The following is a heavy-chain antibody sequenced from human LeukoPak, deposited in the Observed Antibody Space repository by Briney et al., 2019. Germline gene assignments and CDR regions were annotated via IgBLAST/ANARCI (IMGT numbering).Heavy chain of an antibody. CDR1: GFTFGHYA. V-gene: IGHV3-30*07. J-gene: IGHJ4*02. D-gene: IGHD2-15*01. Sequence: GGSLRLSCAASGFTFGHYAMHWVRQAPGKGLEWVAVIAYDGSNKFYADSVKGRLTISRDNSKNTLYLQMDSLRAEDTAVYYCARAGYCSGGSCYGSDYWGQGTLVSVSS. CDR3: ARAGYCSGGSCYGSDY. CDR2: IAYDGSNK.